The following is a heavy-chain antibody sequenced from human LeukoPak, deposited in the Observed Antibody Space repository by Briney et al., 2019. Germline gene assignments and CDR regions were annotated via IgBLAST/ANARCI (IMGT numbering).Heavy chain of an antibody. CDR3: VKEVSVYGSGSTYDY. V-gene: IGHV3-23*01. CDR2: ISGSGGST. J-gene: IGHJ4*02. D-gene: IGHD3-10*01. Sequence: GGSLRLSCAASGFTFSSYAMSWVRQAPGKGLEWVSAISGSGGSTYYADSVKGRFTISRDNSKNTLYLQMNSLRAEDTAVYYCVKEVSVYGSGSTYDYWGQGTLVTVSS. CDR1: GFTFSSYA.